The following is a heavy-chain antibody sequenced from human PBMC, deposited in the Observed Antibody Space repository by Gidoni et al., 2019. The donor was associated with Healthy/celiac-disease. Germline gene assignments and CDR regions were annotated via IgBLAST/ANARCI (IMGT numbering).Heavy chain of an antibody. Sequence: VQLQASGPALVKPSEPLSPNCSVSGGSISSYYWCWIRQPPGKGLAWIGYIYYSGSTNYNPSLKSRVTISVDTSKNQFSLKLSSVTAADTAGYYCARRQWGDAFDIWGQGTMVTVSS. V-gene: IGHV4-59*01. D-gene: IGHD1-26*01. CDR3: ARRQWGDAFDI. CDR1: GGSISSYY. CDR2: IYYSGST. J-gene: IGHJ3*02.